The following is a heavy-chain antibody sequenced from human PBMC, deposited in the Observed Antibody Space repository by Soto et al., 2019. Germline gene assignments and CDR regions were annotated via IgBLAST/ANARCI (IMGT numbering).Heavy chain of an antibody. CDR1: GGSISSYY. D-gene: IGHD3-16*01. Sequence: SETLSLTCTVSGGSISSYYWSWIRQPPGKGLEWIGYIYYSGSTNYNPSLKSRVTISVDTSKNQFSLTLSSVTAADTAVYYCGNLGGYGRGTSCYGHYAMDVWGKGPWVSVPS. J-gene: IGHJ6*04. CDR3: GNLGGYGRGTSCYGHYAMDV. CDR2: IYYSGST. V-gene: IGHV4-59*08.